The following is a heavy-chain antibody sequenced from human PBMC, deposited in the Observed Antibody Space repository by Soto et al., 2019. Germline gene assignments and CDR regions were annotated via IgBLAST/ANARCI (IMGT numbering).Heavy chain of an antibody. D-gene: IGHD4-17*01. J-gene: IGHJ4*02. CDR2: IWYDGSNK. V-gene: IGHV3-33*01. Sequence: GGSLRLSCAASGFTVRRYGMHWVRQAPGKGLEWVPVIWYDGSNKYYADSVKGRFTISRDNSKNTLYLQMNSLRAEDTAVYYCASSEYGDATPIFDCWGKGTLVTVSS. CDR3: ASSEYGDATPIFDC. CDR1: GFTVRRYG.